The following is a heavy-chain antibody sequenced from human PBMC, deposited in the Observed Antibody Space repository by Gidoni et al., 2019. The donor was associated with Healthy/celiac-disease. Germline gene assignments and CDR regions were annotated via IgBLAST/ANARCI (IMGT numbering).Heavy chain of an antibody. D-gene: IGHD4-17*01. CDR2: INHSGST. Sequence: QVQLQQWGAGLLKPSETLSLTCAVYGGSFSGYYWSWIRQPPGKGLEWIGEINHSGSTNYNPSLKSRVTISVDTSKNQFSLKLSSVTAADTAVYYCARNRGTVTPYWGQGTLVTVSS. CDR3: ARNRGTVTPY. J-gene: IGHJ4*02. CDR1: GGSFSGYY. V-gene: IGHV4-34*01.